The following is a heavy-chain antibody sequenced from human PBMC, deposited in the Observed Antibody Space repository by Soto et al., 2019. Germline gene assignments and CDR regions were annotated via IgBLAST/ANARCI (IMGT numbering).Heavy chain of an antibody. D-gene: IGHD2-15*01. V-gene: IGHV1-3*01. CDR3: ARDLISARPNWVDP. CDR2: INAGNGNT. J-gene: IGHJ5*02. Sequence: ASVKVSCKASGYTFTSYAMHWVRQAPGQRLEWMGWINAGNGNTKYSQKFQGRVTITRDTSASTAYMKLSSLRSEDTAVYYCARDLISARPNWVDPWGQGTLVTV. CDR1: GYTFTSYA.